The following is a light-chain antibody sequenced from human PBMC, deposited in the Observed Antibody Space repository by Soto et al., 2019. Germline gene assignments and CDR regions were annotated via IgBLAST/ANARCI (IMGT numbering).Light chain of an antibody. CDR1: SSDVGGYNY. Sequence: QSALTQPASVSGSPGQSITISCTGTSSDVGGYNYVSWYQQHPGKAPKLMIYDVSNRPSGVSNLFSGSKSGNTASLTISGLQAEDEADYYCSSYTSSSTSHVVFGGGTKLTVL. CDR3: SSYTSSSTSHVV. V-gene: IGLV2-14*01. CDR2: DVS. J-gene: IGLJ2*01.